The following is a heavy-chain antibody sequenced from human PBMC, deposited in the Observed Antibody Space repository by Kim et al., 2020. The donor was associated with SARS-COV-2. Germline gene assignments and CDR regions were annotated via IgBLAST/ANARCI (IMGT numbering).Heavy chain of an antibody. J-gene: IGHJ3*01. CDR2: INPSGDTT. D-gene: IGHD2-15*01. Sequence: ASVKVSCKASGYTFSKYYINWVRQAPGQGLEWMGIINPSGDTTRYAQRFQGRVSLTRETSTDTVYMEMSSVRSEDTALYYCARGGDPLVVVAVTDGFDVWGQGTMVTVSP. CDR3: ARGGDPLVVVAVTDGFDV. V-gene: IGHV1-46*01. CDR1: GYTFSKYY.